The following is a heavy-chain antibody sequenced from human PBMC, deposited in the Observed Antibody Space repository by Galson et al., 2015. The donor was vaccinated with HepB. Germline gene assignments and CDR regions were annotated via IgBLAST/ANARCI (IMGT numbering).Heavy chain of an antibody. J-gene: IGHJ6*02. CDR3: ARDGYCSSTSCRQYYYGMDV. V-gene: IGHV1-18*01. CDR2: ISAYNGNT. D-gene: IGHD2-2*03. CDR1: GYTFTSYG. Sequence: VKVSCKASGYTFTSYGISWVRQAPGQGLEWMGWISAYNGNTNYAQKLQGRVTMTTDTSTSTAYMELSSLRSEDTAVYYCARDGYCSSTSCRQYYYGMDVWGQGTTVTVSS.